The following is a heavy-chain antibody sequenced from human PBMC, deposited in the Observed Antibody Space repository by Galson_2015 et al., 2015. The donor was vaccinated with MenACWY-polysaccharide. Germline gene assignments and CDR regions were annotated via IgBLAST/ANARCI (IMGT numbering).Heavy chain of an antibody. V-gene: IGHV1-3*01. J-gene: IGHJ4*02. D-gene: IGHD2-15*01. CDR1: GYSFTSYA. CDR2: INAGNGRT. CDR3: ARDTPGYCTGGNCEDFDY. Sequence: SVKVSCKASGYSFTSYAIHWVRQAPGQRLEWMGWINAGNGRTKYSQNFQGRVTITRDTSANTTYMELSSLTSGDTAVYYCARDTPGYCTGGNCEDFDYWGQGTLVTVSS.